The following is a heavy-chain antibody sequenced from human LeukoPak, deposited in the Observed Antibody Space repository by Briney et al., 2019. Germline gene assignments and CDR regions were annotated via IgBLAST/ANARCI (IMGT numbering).Heavy chain of an antibody. V-gene: IGHV4-59*01. CDR2: IYYSGST. CDR1: GGSISSYY. J-gene: IGHJ4*02. CDR3: AREGSAWSMNY. D-gene: IGHD6-19*01. Sequence: ASETLSLTCTVSGGSISSYYWSWIRQPPGKGLEWIGYIYYSGSTNYNPSLKSRVTIPLDTSKNQFSLKLSSVTAADTAVYYCAREGSAWSMNYWGQGTLVTVSS.